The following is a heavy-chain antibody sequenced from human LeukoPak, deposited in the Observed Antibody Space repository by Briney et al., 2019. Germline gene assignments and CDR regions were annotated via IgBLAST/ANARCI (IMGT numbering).Heavy chain of an antibody. Sequence: GASVKVSCKASGYRFTTYYIHWVRQAPGQGLQWMGCINPKSGNTDFAQKFQGRVTMTSDTSTSTAYLEMRSLTSDDTAVYFCARAGYDYGDSFDYWGQGALVTVSS. CDR3: ARAGYDYGDSFDY. V-gene: IGHV1-2*02. D-gene: IGHD4-17*01. J-gene: IGHJ4*02. CDR2: INPKSGNT. CDR1: GYRFTTYY.